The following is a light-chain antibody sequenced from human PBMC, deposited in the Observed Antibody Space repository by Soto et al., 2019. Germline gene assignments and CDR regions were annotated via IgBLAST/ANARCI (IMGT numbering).Light chain of an antibody. CDR1: QTIDTF. Sequence: DIQMTQSPPSLSASVGDRVTITCRASQTIDTFANWYQQKPGKAPKLLIFAASTLHSGVPSRFSGDGSGTEFTLTITGLLPEDFATYYCQQSYNTPLTFGEGTKVDLK. J-gene: IGKJ4*02. V-gene: IGKV1-39*01. CDR3: QQSYNTPLT. CDR2: AAS.